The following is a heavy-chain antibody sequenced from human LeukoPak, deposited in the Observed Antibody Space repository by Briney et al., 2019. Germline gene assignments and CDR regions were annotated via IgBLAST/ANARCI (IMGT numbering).Heavy chain of an antibody. D-gene: IGHD6-19*01. J-gene: IGHJ4*02. V-gene: IGHV1-69*04. CDR3: ARDQTTLAVASY. CDR1: GGTFSSYA. CDR2: IIPILGVR. Sequence: AASVKVSCKASGGTFSSYAISWVRQSPGQGLEWMGRIIPILGVRNYAQKFQGRLTIIADKSTSTAYMELTSLTSEDTAVYYCARDQTTLAVASYWGQGTLVTVSS.